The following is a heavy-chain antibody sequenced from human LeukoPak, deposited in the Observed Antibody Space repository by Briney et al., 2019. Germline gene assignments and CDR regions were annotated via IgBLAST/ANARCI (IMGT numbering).Heavy chain of an antibody. Sequence: PSETLSLTCTVSGGSISSSDNYWGWIRQPPGKGLEWIATISYSGSTFYKSSLKRRVTISVDTSKTQFSLKLSSVTAADTAVYYCARHRIPATLGFDIWGQGTMVTVSS. D-gene: IGHD2-2*01. V-gene: IGHV4-39*01. CDR2: ISYSGST. CDR1: GGSISSSDNY. J-gene: IGHJ3*02. CDR3: ARHRIPATLGFDI.